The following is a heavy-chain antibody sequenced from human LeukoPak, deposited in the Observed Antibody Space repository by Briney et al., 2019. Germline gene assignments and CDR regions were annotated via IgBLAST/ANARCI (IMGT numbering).Heavy chain of an antibody. CDR2: ISGSGGST. J-gene: IGHJ4*02. V-gene: IGHV3-23*01. D-gene: IGHD3-22*01. CDR3: AKAQSSGIKYYFDY. Sequence: PGGSLRLSCAASGFTFSSYGMSWVRQAPGKGLEWVSAISGSGGSTYYADSVKGRFTISRDNSKNTLYLQMNSLRAEDTAVYYCAKAQSSGIKYYFDYWGQGTLVTVSS. CDR1: GFTFSSYG.